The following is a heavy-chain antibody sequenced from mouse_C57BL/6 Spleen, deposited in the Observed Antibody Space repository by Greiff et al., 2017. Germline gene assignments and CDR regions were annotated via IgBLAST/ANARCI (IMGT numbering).Heavy chain of an antibody. CDR1: GYTFTSYW. V-gene: IGHV1-61*01. CDR2: IYPSDSET. Sequence: VQLQQPGAELVRPGSSVKLSCKASGYTFTSYWMDWVKQRPGQGLEWIGNIYPSDSETHYNQKFKDKATLTVDKSSSTAYMQLSSLTSEDSAVYYCARFLDGYFAYWGQGTLVTVSA. D-gene: IGHD2-3*01. CDR3: ARFLDGYFAY. J-gene: IGHJ3*01.